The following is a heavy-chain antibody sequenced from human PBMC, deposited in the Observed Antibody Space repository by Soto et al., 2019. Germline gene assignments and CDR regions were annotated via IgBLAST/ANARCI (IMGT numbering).Heavy chain of an antibody. D-gene: IGHD4-17*01. V-gene: IGHV3-33*01. CDR3: ARDLDYGDWFDY. J-gene: IGHJ4*02. CDR1: GFTFSSYG. Sequence: GSLRLSYAASGFTFSSYGMHWVRQAPGKGLEWVAVIWYDGSNKYYADSVKGRFTISRDNSKNTLYLQMNSLRAEDTAVYYCARDLDYGDWFDYWGQGTLVTVSS. CDR2: IWYDGSNK.